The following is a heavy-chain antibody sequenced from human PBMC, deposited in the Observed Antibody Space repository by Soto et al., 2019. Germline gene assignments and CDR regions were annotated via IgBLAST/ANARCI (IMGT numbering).Heavy chain of an antibody. D-gene: IGHD6-19*01. CDR1: GFTFSNYW. Sequence: GGSLRLSCAASGFTFSNYWMSWVRQAPGKGLEWVANIKQDGSEKYYVDSVEGRFTLSRDNAKNSLHLQMNSLRAEDTAIYFRARVAHNHGWIFDYWGQGTLVTVSS. V-gene: IGHV3-7*04. CDR2: IKQDGSEK. CDR3: ARVAHNHGWIFDY. J-gene: IGHJ4*01.